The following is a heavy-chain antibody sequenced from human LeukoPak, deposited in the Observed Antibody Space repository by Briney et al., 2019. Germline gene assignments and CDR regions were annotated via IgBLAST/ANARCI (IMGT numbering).Heavy chain of an antibody. CDR3: ARGPYVLLWFGELKLFDY. V-gene: IGHV4-34*01. D-gene: IGHD3-10*01. J-gene: IGHJ4*02. Sequence: PSETLSLTCAVYGGSFSGYYWSWIRQPPGKGLEWIGEINHSGSTNYNPSLKSRVTISVDTSKNQFSLKLSSVTAADTAVYYCARGPYVLLWFGELKLFDYWGQGTLVTVSS. CDR2: INHSGST. CDR1: GGSFSGYY.